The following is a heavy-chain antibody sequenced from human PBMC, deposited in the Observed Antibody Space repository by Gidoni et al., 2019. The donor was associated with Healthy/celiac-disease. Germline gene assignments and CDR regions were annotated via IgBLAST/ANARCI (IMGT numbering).Heavy chain of an antibody. J-gene: IGHJ4*02. Sequence: EVQRVEYGGDLIQPGRSLRLSCTASGFNLGDFTLIWFRQAPGKGLEWVGFIRSKAHGGTTEYAASVKGRFTISRDDSKSIAYLQMNSLKTEDTAVYYCSRRYYYDSSGYYSSFAFDYWGQGTLVTVSS. V-gene: IGHV3-49*03. D-gene: IGHD3-22*01. CDR2: IRSKAHGGTT. CDR1: GFNLGDFT. CDR3: SRRYYYDSSGYYSSFAFDY.